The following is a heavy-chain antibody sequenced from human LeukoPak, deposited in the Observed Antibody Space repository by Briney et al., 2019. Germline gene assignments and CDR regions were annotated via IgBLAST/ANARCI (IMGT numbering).Heavy chain of an antibody. CDR3: ARDQPGIAVAGTYDY. J-gene: IGHJ4*02. Sequence: NPSETLSLTCTVSGGSISSYYWSWIRQPAGKGLEWIGRIYTSGSTNYNPSLKSRVTMSVDTSKNQFSLKLSSVTAADTAVYYCARDQPGIAVAGTYDYWGQGTLVTVSS. CDR1: GGSISSYY. CDR2: IYTSGST. D-gene: IGHD6-13*01. V-gene: IGHV4-4*07.